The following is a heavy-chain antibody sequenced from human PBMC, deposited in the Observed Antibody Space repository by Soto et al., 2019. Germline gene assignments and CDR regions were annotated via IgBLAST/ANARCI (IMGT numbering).Heavy chain of an antibody. CDR2: IYHSGST. D-gene: IGHD3-9*01. J-gene: IGHJ4*02. Sequence: SETLSLTCAVSGGSISSSNWWSWVRQPPGKGLEWIGEIYHSGSTNYNPSLKSRATISVDKSKNQFSLKLSSVTAADTAVYYCASAPDILTGYYGFDYWGQGTLVTVSS. V-gene: IGHV4-4*02. CDR1: GGSISSSNW. CDR3: ASAPDILTGYYGFDY.